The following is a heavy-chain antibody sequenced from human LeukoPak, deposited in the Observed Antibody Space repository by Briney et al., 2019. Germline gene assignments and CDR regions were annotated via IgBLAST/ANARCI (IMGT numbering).Heavy chain of an antibody. CDR3: ARGAPSYCGGDCYLD. Sequence: GGSLRLSCAASGFTVSSNYMSWVRQAPGKGLEWVSVIYSGSSTYYADSVKGRFTISRDNSKNTLYLQMNSLRAEDTAVYYCARGAPSYCGGDCYLDWGQGTLVTVSS. CDR2: IYSGSST. D-gene: IGHD2-21*02. J-gene: IGHJ4*02. CDR1: GFTVSSNY. V-gene: IGHV3-53*01.